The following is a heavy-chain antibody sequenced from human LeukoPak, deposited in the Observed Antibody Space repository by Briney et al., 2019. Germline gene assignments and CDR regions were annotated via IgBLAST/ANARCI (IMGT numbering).Heavy chain of an antibody. J-gene: IGHJ4*02. Sequence: GGSLRLSCAASGFXFDDYGMSWVRQAPGKGLEWVSGINWNGGSTGYADSVKGRFTISRDNAKNSLYLQMNSLRAEDTALYYCARALAVADAYYFDYWGQGTLVTVSS. D-gene: IGHD6-19*01. CDR2: INWNGGST. V-gene: IGHV3-20*04. CDR3: ARALAVADAYYFDY. CDR1: GFXFDDYG.